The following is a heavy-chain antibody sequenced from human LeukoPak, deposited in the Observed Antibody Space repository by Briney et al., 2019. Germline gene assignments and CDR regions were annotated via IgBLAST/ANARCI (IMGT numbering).Heavy chain of an antibody. CDR3: ARDRYSGFDY. CDR1: GFTFNSYA. CDR2: ISSSSSTI. D-gene: IGHD1-26*01. V-gene: IGHV3-48*04. Sequence: GGSLRLSCAASGFTFNSYAMHWVRQAPGKGLEWVSYISSSSSTIYYADSVKGRFTISRDNAKNSLYLQMNSLRAEDTAVYYCARDRYSGFDYWGQGTLVTVSS. J-gene: IGHJ4*02.